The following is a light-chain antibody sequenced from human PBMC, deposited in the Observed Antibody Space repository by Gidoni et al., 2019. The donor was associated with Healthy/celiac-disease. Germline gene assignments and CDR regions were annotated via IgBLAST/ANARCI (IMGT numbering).Light chain of an antibody. CDR3: QKYNSLCS. CDR2: KAS. Sequence: DIQMTQSPSTLSASVGDRVPITCRASKSISSWLAWYQQKPGKAPKLLIYKASSLESGVPSRFSGSGSGTEFTLTISSLQPDDFATYYCQKYNSLCSFGQGTKLEIK. V-gene: IGKV1-5*03. J-gene: IGKJ2*04. CDR1: KSISSW.